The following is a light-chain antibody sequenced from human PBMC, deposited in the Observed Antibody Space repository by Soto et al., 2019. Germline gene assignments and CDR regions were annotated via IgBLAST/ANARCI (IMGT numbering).Light chain of an antibody. CDR2: EGS. CDR1: SSDVGSYNL. V-gene: IGLV2-23*01. CDR3: CSYAGSGTFYV. J-gene: IGLJ1*01. Sequence: SALTQPASVSGSPGQSITISCTGTSSDVGSYNLVSWYQQHPGKAPKLMIYEGSKRPSGVSYRFSGSKSGNTASLTISGLQAEDEAEYYCCSYAGSGTFYVFGGGTKLTVL.